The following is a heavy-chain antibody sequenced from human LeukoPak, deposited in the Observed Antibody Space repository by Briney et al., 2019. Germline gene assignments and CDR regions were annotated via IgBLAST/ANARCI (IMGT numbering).Heavy chain of an antibody. CDR3: ASPSGYDSGSIF. CDR2: IYYSGST. CDR1: GGSISNYY. Sequence: SETLSLTCTVSGGSISNYYWSWIRQPPGKGLEWIGYIYYSGSTNYNPSLKSRVTISVDTSKIQFSLKLSSVTAADTAVYYCASPSGYDSGSIFWGQGTLVTVSS. V-gene: IGHV4-59*08. J-gene: IGHJ4*02. D-gene: IGHD5-12*01.